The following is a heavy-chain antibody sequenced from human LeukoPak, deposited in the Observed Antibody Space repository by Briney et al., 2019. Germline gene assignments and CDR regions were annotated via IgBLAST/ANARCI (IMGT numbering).Heavy chain of an antibody. J-gene: IGHJ4*02. CDR1: GFTFFSSYG. CDR3: AKDSSGSYDSGGFDY. CDR2: ISHDGSDK. Sequence: GGSLRLSCAASGFTFFSSYGMHWVRQAPGKGLEWVAVISHDGSDKYYVDSVKGRFTISRDNSKNTLYLQMNTLRTEDTAVYYCAKDSSGSYDSGGFDYWGQGALVTVSS. D-gene: IGHD3-10*01. V-gene: IGHV3-30*18.